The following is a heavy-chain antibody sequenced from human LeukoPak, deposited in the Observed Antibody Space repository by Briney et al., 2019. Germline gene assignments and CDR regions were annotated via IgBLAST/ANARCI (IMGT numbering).Heavy chain of an antibody. D-gene: IGHD3-22*01. Sequence: QTGGSLRLSCAASGSTFDDYAMHWVRQAPGKGLEWVSGISWNSGSIGYADSVKGRFTISRDNAKNSLYLQMNSLRAEDTALYYCAKDITSYYYDSSGSLFDYWGQGTLVTVSS. CDR1: GSTFDDYA. V-gene: IGHV3-9*01. J-gene: IGHJ4*02. CDR3: AKDITSYYYDSSGSLFDY. CDR2: ISWNSGSI.